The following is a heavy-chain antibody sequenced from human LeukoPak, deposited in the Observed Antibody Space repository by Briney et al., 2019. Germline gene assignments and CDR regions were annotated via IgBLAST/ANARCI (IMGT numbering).Heavy chain of an antibody. V-gene: IGHV3-23*01. D-gene: IGHD3-10*01. CDR1: GFTFSSYA. CDR2: ISGSGGST. J-gene: IGHJ5*02. Sequence: GGSLRLSCAASGFTFSSYAMSWVRQAPGKGLEWVSAISGSGGSTYYADSVEGRFTISRDNSKNTLYLQMNSLRAEDTAVYYCAKDRYYYGSGSYHSSNWFDPWGQGTLVTVSS. CDR3: AKDRYYYGSGSYHSSNWFDP.